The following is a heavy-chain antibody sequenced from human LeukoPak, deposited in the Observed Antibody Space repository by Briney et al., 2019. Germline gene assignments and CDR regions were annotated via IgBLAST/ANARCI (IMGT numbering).Heavy chain of an antibody. CDR1: GFTFTSYG. CDR3: ARTVVPGSMGGWLDP. Sequence: ASVKVSCKASGFTFTSYGISWVRQAPGRGLEWVGWISAYNGDANYAQKFQGRVTVTIDTSTNTAYMELRSLRSDDTAVYYCARTVVPGSMGGWLDPWGQGTLVIVSS. CDR2: ISAYNGDA. V-gene: IGHV1-18*01. J-gene: IGHJ5*02. D-gene: IGHD2-2*01.